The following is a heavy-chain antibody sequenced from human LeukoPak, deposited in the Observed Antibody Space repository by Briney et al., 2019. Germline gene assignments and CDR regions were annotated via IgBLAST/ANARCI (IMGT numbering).Heavy chain of an antibody. CDR3: ARDPRGAFYDSSGYGY. J-gene: IGHJ4*02. CDR1: GFTCSSYW. CDR2: IKQDGSEK. V-gene: IGHV3-7*01. Sequence: GGSLRLSCAASGFTCSSYWMSWVRQAPGKGLEWVANIKQDGSEKYYVDSVKGRFTISRDNAKNSLYLQMTSLRAEDTAVYYCARDPRGAFYDSSGYGYWGQGTLVTVSS. D-gene: IGHD3-22*01.